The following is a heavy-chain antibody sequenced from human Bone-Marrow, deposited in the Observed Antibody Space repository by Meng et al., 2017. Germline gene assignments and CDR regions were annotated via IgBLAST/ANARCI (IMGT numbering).Heavy chain of an antibody. CDR2: ISSSSSYI. D-gene: IGHD3-22*01. V-gene: IGHV3-21*01. CDR3: ARDGGYYDSSGYPRYYYYYGMDV. Sequence: LSLTCAASGFTFSSYSMNWVRQAPGKGLEWVSSISSSSSYIYYADSVKGRFTISRDNAKNSLYLQMNSLRAEDTAVYYCARDGGYYDSSGYPRYYYYYGMDVWGQGTTVTVSS. J-gene: IGHJ6*02. CDR1: GFTFSSYS.